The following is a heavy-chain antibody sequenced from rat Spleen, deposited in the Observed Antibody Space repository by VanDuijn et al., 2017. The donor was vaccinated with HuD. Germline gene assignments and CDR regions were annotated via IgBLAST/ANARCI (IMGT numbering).Heavy chain of an antibody. Sequence: EVQLMESGGGLVQPGRSLKLSCAASGFTFREYAMAWVRQAPKKGLEWVATILYDGSSTYYRDSVKGRFTISRDRTKNTLYLQMDSLVSEDTATYYCARHPQLGTYWYFDFWGPGTMVTVSS. CDR3: ARHPQLGTYWYFDF. J-gene: IGHJ1*01. CDR1: GFTFREYA. V-gene: IGHV5-17*01. CDR2: ILYDGSST. D-gene: IGHD3-4*01.